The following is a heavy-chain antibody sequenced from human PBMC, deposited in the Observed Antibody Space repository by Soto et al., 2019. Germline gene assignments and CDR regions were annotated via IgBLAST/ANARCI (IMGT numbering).Heavy chain of an antibody. CDR1: GGTFSTYT. Sequence: GASVKVSCKASGGTFSTYTITWVRQAPGQGLEWMGRIIPIIGIINYAQKFRGRVTITADKFTGAAYMELTRLRSDDTAVYYCAGDPDSHYNDSHAYSYPWGQGTLVTVSS. CDR3: AGDPDSHYNDSHAYSYP. D-gene: IGHD3-22*01. J-gene: IGHJ5*02. CDR2: IIPIIGII. V-gene: IGHV1-69*04.